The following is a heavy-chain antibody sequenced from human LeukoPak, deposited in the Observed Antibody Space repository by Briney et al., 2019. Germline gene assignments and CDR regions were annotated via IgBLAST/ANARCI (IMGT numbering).Heavy chain of an antibody. CDR2: ISSKGGST. J-gene: IGHJ4*02. CDR1: GFTFSIYA. V-gene: IGHV3-64*01. Sequence: LGGSLRLSCAASGFTFSIYAMHWVRQAPGKGLESVSAISSKGGSTYYANSVKGRFTISRDNSKSTLYLQMGSLKSEDMAVYYCVKGDYGDYPYFFDYWGQGTLVTVSS. D-gene: IGHD4-17*01. CDR3: VKGDYGDYPYFFDY.